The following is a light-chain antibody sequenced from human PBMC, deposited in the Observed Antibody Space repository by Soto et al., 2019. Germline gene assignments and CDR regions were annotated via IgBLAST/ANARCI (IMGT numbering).Light chain of an antibody. CDR2: DAS. CDR3: QQRSNWPRLT. Sequence: EIVLTQSPATLSLSPGERATLSCRASQSVSSSLGWYQQKPGQAPRLLIYDASSRATGIPARFSGSGSGTAFTLTISSLEPEDFAVYYWQQRSNWPRLTFGGGTKVEIK. J-gene: IGKJ4*01. CDR1: QSVSSS. V-gene: IGKV3-11*01.